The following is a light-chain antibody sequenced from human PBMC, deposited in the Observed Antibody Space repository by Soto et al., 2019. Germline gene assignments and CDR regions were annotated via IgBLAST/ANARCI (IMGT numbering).Light chain of an antibody. J-gene: IGKJ5*01. CDR1: QSFRGL. V-gene: IGKV3-11*01. CDR2: AAY. Sequence: EVVLTQSPVTLSLSPGERATLSCRASQSFRGLLAWYQQKPGQAPRLLIYAAYNMATGIPPRFSGSGSGTDFTLTISSLETEDSAVYYGQQRHMWPITFGQGTRLEIK. CDR3: QQRHMWPIT.